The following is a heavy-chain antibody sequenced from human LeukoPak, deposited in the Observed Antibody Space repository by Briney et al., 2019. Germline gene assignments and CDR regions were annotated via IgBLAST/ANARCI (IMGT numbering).Heavy chain of an antibody. CDR3: ARGVGDDTRYYYYAMDV. D-gene: IGHD3-16*01. CDR1: GDSVSSNSAA. CDR2: TYYRSKWYN. J-gene: IGHJ6*02. Sequence: ASQTLSLTCAISGDSVSSNSAAWNWIRQSPSRGLEWLGRTYYRSKWYNDYAVSVKSRITINPDTSKNQFSLQLNSVTPEDTAVYYCARGVGDDTRYYYYAMDVWGQGTTVTVSS. V-gene: IGHV6-1*01.